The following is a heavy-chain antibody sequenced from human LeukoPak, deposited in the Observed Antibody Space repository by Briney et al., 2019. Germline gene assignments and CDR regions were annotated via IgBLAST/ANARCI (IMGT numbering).Heavy chain of an antibody. CDR2: ITAYNGNT. Sequence: ASVKVSCKASGYTFINYGINWVRQAPGQGLEWMGWITAYNGNTNYAQKFQGRVTLTTDTSTSTAYMDLRSLRSDDTAVYYCAREGDGRSGEVRAFEIWGQGTMVTVSS. J-gene: IGHJ3*02. V-gene: IGHV1-18*01. CDR3: AREGDGRSGEVRAFEI. D-gene: IGHD3-10*01. CDR1: GYTFINYG.